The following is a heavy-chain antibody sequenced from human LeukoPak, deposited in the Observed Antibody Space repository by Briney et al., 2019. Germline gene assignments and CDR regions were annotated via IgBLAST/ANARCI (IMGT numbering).Heavy chain of an antibody. CDR2: ISYDGSNK. CDR1: GFTFSSYA. Sequence: GGSLRLSCAASGFTFSSYAMHWVRQAPGKGLEWVAVISYDGSNKYYADSVKGRFTISRDNSKNTLYLQMNSLRAEDTAVYYCARDLPFDYWGQGTLVTVSS. V-gene: IGHV3-30*14. J-gene: IGHJ4*02. CDR3: ARDLPFDY.